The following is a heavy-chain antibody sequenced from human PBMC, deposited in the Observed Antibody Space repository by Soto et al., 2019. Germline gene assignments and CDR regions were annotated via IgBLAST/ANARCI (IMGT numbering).Heavy chain of an antibody. CDR2: ISYDGSNK. CDR3: AKGILSPPYYYYYGMDV. Sequence: GESLKISCAASGFTFSSYGMHWVRQAPGKGLEWVAVISYDGSNKYYADPVKGRFTISRDNSKNTLYLQMNSLRAEDTAVYYCAKGILSPPYYYYYGMDVWGQGTTVTVSS. D-gene: IGHD2-15*01. CDR1: GFTFSSYG. V-gene: IGHV3-30*18. J-gene: IGHJ6*02.